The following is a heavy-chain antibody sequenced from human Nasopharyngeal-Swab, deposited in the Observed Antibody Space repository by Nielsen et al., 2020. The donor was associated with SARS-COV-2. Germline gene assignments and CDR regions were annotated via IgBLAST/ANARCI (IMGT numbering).Heavy chain of an antibody. D-gene: IGHD6-13*01. CDR1: GFTFSSYA. CDR3: AKDPSRVAANWFDP. J-gene: IGHJ5*02. V-gene: IGHV3-23*01. CDR2: ISGSGGST. Sequence: GVLKISCAASGFTFSSYAMSWVRQAPGKGLEWVSAISGSGGSTYYADSVKGRFTISRDNSKNTLYLQMNSLRAEDTAVYYCAKDPSRVAANWFDPWGQGTLVTVSS.